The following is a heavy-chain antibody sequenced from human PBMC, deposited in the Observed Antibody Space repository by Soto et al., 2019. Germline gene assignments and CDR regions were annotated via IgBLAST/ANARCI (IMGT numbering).Heavy chain of an antibody. V-gene: IGHV3-21*01. CDR3: ASDLYCSGGSCADY. D-gene: IGHD2-15*01. CDR1: GFTFSSYS. Sequence: EVQLVESGGGLVKPGGSLRLSCAASGFTFSSYSMNWVRQAPGKGLEWVSSISSSSGYIYYADSVKGRFTISKDNAKNSLYLQMNSLRAEDTAVYYCASDLYCSGGSCADYWGQGALVTVSS. J-gene: IGHJ4*02. CDR2: ISSSSGYI.